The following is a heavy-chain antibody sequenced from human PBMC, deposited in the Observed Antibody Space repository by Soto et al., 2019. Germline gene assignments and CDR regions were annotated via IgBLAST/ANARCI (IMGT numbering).Heavy chain of an antibody. J-gene: IGHJ4*02. Sequence: PGGSLRLSCAASGFTFSSYAMSWVRQAPGKGLEWVSAISGSGGSTYYADSVKGRFTISRDNSKNTLYLQMNSLRAEDTAVYYCANTRDFKSSGWYKPDYWGQGTLVTVSS. V-gene: IGHV3-23*01. D-gene: IGHD6-19*01. CDR1: GFTFSSYA. CDR3: ANTRDFKSSGWYKPDY. CDR2: ISGSGGST.